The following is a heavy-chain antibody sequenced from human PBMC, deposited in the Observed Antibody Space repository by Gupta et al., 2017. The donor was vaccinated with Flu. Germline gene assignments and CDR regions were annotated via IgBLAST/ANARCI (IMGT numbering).Heavy chain of an antibody. Sequence: QVQLQESGPGLVKPSQTLSLTCIVSGGSISSGYYYWSWLRQPAGKGLEWIGRIYTSGITNYNPSLKSRVTISVDTSENQFSLKLTSVTATDTAVYYCVTERSYGYDYSYYGVDVWGPGTTVTVS. D-gene: IGHD5-18*01. CDR2: IYTSGIT. J-gene: IGHJ6*02. CDR1: GGSISSGYYY. CDR3: VTERSYGYDYSYYGVDV. V-gene: IGHV4-61*02.